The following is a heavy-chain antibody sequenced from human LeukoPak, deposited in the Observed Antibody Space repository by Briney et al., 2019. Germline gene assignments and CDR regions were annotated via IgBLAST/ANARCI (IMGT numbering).Heavy chain of an antibody. Sequence: GGTLRLSCAASGFTFSSYGMSWVRQAPGKGLEWVSAISGSGGSTYYADSVKGRFTISRDNSKNTLYLQMNSLRAEDTAVYYCAKDSSGWYPHYYMDVWGKGTTVTISS. CDR1: GFTFSSYG. CDR2: ISGSGGST. V-gene: IGHV3-23*01. D-gene: IGHD6-19*01. CDR3: AKDSSGWYPHYYMDV. J-gene: IGHJ6*03.